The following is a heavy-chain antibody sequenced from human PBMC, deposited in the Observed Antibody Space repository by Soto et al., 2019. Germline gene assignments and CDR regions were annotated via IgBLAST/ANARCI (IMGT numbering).Heavy chain of an antibody. CDR1: GFTFSSYW. CDR3: AREDVDTAMVYGMDV. J-gene: IGHJ6*02. D-gene: IGHD5-18*01. CDR2: IKQDGSEK. Sequence: PGGSLRLSCAASGFTFSSYWMSWVRQAPGKGLEWVANIKQDGSEKYYVDSVKGRFTISRDNAKNSLYLQMNSLRAEDTAVYYCAREDVDTAMVYGMDVWGQGTTVTVSS. V-gene: IGHV3-7*03.